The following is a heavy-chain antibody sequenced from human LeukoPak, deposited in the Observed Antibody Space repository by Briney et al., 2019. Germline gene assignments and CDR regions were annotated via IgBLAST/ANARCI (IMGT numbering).Heavy chain of an antibody. V-gene: IGHV4-59*08. CDR2: IYYSGST. Sequence: SETLSLTCTVSGGSISSYYWSWIRQPPGEGLEWIGYIYYSGSTYYNPSLKSRVTISVDTSKNQFSLKLSSVTAADTAVYYCARGLLPYNWFDPWGQGTLVTVSS. J-gene: IGHJ5*02. CDR1: GGSISSYY. CDR3: ARGLLPYNWFDP.